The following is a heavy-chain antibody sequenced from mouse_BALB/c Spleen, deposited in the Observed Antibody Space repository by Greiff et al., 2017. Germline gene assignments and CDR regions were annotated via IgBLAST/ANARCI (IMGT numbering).Heavy chain of an antibody. CDR3: TRRITTATGYFDV. Sequence: QVQLQQSGAELVRPGASVKLSCKASGYTFTSYWINWVKQRPGQGLEWIGNIYPSDSYTNYNQKFKDKATLTVDKSSSTAYMQLSSPTSEDSAVYYCTRRITTATGYFDVWGAGTTVTVSS. CDR2: IYPSDSYT. CDR1: GYTFTSYW. V-gene: IGHV1-69*02. J-gene: IGHJ1*01. D-gene: IGHD1-2*01.